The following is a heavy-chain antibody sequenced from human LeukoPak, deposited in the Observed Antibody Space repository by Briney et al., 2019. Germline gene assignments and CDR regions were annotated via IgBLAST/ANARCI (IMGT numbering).Heavy chain of an antibody. Sequence: SETLSLTCTVSGGSISSGDYYWSWIRQPPGKGLEWIGYIYYSGSTYYNPSLKSRVTISVDTSKNQFSLKLSSVTAADTAVYYCARAYCGGDCYSGGPIDYWGQGTLVTVSS. CDR1: GGSISSGDYY. J-gene: IGHJ4*02. CDR3: ARAYCGGDCYSGGPIDY. D-gene: IGHD2-21*02. V-gene: IGHV4-30-4*01. CDR2: IYYSGST.